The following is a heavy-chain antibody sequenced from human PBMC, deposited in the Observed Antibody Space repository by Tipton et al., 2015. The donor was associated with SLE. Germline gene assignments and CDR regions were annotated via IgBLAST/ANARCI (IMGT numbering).Heavy chain of an antibody. D-gene: IGHD3-3*01. CDR3: ARVWRVDRAFDI. CDR2: IYYSGST. Sequence: TLSLTCAVSGYSFNNKNNNWWGWIRQPPGKGLAWIGFIYYSGSTSYNPSLKSRVTMSVDTSTHQFSRKLGSVTAADTAVYYCARVWRVDRAFDIWGQGTMVTVSS. CDR1: GYSFNNKNNNW. V-gene: IGHV4-28*03. J-gene: IGHJ3*02.